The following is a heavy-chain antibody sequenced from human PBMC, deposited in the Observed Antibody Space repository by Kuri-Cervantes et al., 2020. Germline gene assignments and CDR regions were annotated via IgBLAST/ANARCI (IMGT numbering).Heavy chain of an antibody. CDR1: GFTFSSYA. D-gene: IGHD2-2*01. CDR3: ARVGCSSTSCYHERKDAFDI. CDR2: ISYDGSNN. J-gene: IGHJ3*02. V-gene: IGHV3-30*03. Sequence: GESLKISCAASGFTFSSYAMSWVRQAPGKGLEWVAVISYDGSNNYYADSVKGRFTISRDDSKNTLYLEMNSLRAEDTAVYYCARVGCSSTSCYHERKDAFDIWGQGTMVTVSS.